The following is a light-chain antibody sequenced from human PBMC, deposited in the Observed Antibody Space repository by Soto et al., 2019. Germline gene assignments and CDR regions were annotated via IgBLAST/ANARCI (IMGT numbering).Light chain of an antibody. V-gene: IGKV3-15*01. Sequence: EIVMTQSPATLSVSPGERATLSCRASQSVSSNLAWYQQKPGQAPRLLIYGASTRATVIPARFSGSGSGTEFTLTISSLQSEDFANYYCQQYNNWPLAFGGGTKVDI. CDR1: QSVSSN. CDR2: GAS. CDR3: QQYNNWPLA. J-gene: IGKJ4*01.